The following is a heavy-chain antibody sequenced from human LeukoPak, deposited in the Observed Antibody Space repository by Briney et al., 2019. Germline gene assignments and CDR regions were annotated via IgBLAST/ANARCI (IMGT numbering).Heavy chain of an antibody. Sequence: GGSLRLSCAVSGFIFHDYNMHWVRQAPGKGLEWVSHITWNGDSTYYVDSVKGRFTISRDTSKNFLYLHMNSLRTEDTALYYCARDRERYGSGPIRHWGQGTLVIVSS. CDR1: GFIFHDYN. CDR2: ITWNGDST. CDR3: ARDRERYGSGPIRH. D-gene: IGHD2-15*01. V-gene: IGHV3-43*01. J-gene: IGHJ1*01.